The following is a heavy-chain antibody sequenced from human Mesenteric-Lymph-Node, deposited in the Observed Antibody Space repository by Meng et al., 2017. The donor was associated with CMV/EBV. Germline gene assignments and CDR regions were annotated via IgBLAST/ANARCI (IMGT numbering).Heavy chain of an antibody. CDR1: GDSVSSNSAA. V-gene: IGHV6-1*01. D-gene: IGHD3-10*01. J-gene: IGHJ6*02. CDR2: TYYRFNYYN. Sequence: SCAISGDSVSSNSAAWNWIRQSPSRGLEWLGRTYYRFNYYNDYAVSVKSRITINPDTSKNQFSLQLNSVTPEDTAVYYCARGNRVYYYYGMDVWGQGTTVTVS. CDR3: ARGNRVYYYYGMDV.